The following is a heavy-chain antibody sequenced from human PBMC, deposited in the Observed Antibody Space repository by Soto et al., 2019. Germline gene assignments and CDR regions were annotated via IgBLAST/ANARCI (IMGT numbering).Heavy chain of an antibody. CDR1: GFNFRNAL. CDR2: IKSKTDGGTT. V-gene: IGHV3-15*01. Sequence: SCAASGFNFRNALMSWVRQAPGKGLEWVGRIKSKTDGGTTDYAAPVKGRFTISRDDSKNTLYLQTNSLKTEDTAVYYCTTDARIVVVTYDGFDIWGQGTMVTVSS. D-gene: IGHD3-22*01. CDR3: TTDARIVVVTYDGFDI. J-gene: IGHJ3*02.